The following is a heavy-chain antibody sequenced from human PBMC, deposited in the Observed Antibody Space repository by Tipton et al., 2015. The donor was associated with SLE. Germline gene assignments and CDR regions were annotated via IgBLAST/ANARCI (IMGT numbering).Heavy chain of an antibody. J-gene: IGHJ2*01. Sequence: TLSLTCTVSGGSIGSFYWSWIRQPPGKGLEWVGYIYYSGYTNYNPSLKSRVTIAVDTSKIQFSLKLSSVTAADTAVYYCARNVYSSCHFDLWGRGTLVTVSS. CDR1: GGSIGSFY. V-gene: IGHV4-59*01. CDR3: ARNVYSSCHFDL. CDR2: IYYSGYT. D-gene: IGHD6-6*01.